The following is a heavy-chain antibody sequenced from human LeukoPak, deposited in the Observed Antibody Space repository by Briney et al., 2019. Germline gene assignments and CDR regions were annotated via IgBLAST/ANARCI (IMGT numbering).Heavy chain of an antibody. CDR1: GFTFSSYS. D-gene: IGHD3-22*01. J-gene: IGHJ6*02. CDR3: ARYLNHYDSSGYYLPYYYYGMDV. V-gene: IGHV3-48*04. Sequence: GGSLRLSCAASGFTFSSYSMNWVRQAPGKGLEWVSYISSSSSTIYYADSVKGRFTISRDNAKNTLYLQMNSLRAEDTAVYYCARYLNHYDSSGYYLPYYYYGMDVWGQGTTVTVSS. CDR2: ISSSSSTI.